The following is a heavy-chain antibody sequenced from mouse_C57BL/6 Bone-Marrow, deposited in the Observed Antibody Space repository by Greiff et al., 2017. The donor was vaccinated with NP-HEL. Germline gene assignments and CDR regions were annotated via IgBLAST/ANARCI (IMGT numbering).Heavy chain of an antibody. CDR1: GYTFTSYG. V-gene: IGHV1-81*01. Sequence: VKLMESGAELARPGASVKLSCKASGYTFTSYGISWVKQRPGQGLEWIGEIYPRSGNTYYNEKFKGKATLTADKSSSTAYMELRSLTSEDSAVYFCAIFYGNYVDYWGQGTTLTVSS. J-gene: IGHJ2*01. CDR3: AIFYGNYVDY. CDR2: IYPRSGNT. D-gene: IGHD2-1*01.